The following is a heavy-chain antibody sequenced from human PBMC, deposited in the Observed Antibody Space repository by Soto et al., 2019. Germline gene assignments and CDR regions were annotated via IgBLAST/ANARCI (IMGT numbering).Heavy chain of an antibody. J-gene: IGHJ3*01. Sequence: EVQLVESGGGLVQPGESLRLSCAASGFTFSYYWMHWVRQAPGKGLVWVSRIHSDGSSTTYADSVKGRFTISRDNARNTLALQMTSLRAEATAVYCRARGHSRAFDLWRPGTVVTVSS. V-gene: IGHV3-74*01. D-gene: IGHD4-4*01. CDR3: ARGHSRAFDL. CDR1: GFTFSYYW. CDR2: IHSDGSST.